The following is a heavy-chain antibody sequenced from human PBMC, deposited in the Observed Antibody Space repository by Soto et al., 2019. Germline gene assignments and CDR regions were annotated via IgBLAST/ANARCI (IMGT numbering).Heavy chain of an antibody. Sequence: GGSLRLSCAASVFTFSSYAMTWVRQPPGKGLEWVSAISGSGGGTYYADSVKGHFTISRDNSKNTLYLQMNSLRAEDTAVYYCAKFYGMDVWGQGTTVTVSS. J-gene: IGHJ6*02. V-gene: IGHV3-23*01. CDR3: AKFYGMDV. CDR1: VFTFSSYA. CDR2: ISGSGGGT.